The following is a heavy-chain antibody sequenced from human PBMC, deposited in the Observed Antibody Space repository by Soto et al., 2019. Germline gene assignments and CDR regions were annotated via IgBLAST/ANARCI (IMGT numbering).Heavy chain of an antibody. Sequence: SETLSLTCAVYGGSFSGYYWSWIRQPPGKGLEWIGEINHSGSTNYNPSLKSRVTISVDTSKNQFSLKLSSVTAADTAVYYCARAEAGGRVDPWGQGTLVTVSS. D-gene: IGHD3-16*01. V-gene: IGHV4-34*01. J-gene: IGHJ5*02. CDR3: ARAEAGGRVDP. CDR1: GGSFSGYY. CDR2: INHSGST.